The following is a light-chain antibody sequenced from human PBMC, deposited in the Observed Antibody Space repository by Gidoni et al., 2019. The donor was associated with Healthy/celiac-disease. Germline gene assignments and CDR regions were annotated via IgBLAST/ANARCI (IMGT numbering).Light chain of an antibody. V-gene: IGKV3-11*01. Sequence: EIVLTQSPATLSLSPGARATLSCRASQSVSSYLAWDQQKPGQAHRLLIYDASNRSTGIRARFSGSGSGTDFTLTISSLEREDFAVDYCQQRRNWVLTFGGGTKVEIK. J-gene: IGKJ4*01. CDR2: DAS. CDR1: QSVSSY. CDR3: QQRRNWVLT.